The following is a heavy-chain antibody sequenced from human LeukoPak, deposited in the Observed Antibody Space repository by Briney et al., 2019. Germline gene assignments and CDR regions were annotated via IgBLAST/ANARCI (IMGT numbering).Heavy chain of an antibody. V-gene: IGHV3-48*03. J-gene: IGHJ4*02. D-gene: IGHD3-10*01. CDR3: ARDSAYGSGRYFDY. CDR1: GFKVSSFE. CDR2: ISRSGSNI. Sequence: GGALRLSFAASGFKVSSFEMNTVRPGPGEGVGWGLYISRSGSNIYYADSVKGRFTISRDNAKNSLYLQMNSLRAEDTAVYYCARDSAYGSGRYFDYWGQGTLVTVSS.